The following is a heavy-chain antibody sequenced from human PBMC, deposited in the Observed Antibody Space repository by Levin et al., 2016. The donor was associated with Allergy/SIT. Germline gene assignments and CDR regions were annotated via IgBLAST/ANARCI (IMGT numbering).Heavy chain of an antibody. CDR3: AKSADLGGAFDI. V-gene: IGHV3-23*01. J-gene: IGHJ3*02. CDR2: ISGSGGST. D-gene: IGHD3-16*01. CDR1: GFTFSSYA. Sequence: ETLSLTCAASGFTFSSYAMSWVRQAPGKGLEWVSAISGSGGSTYYADSVKGRFTISRDNSKNTLYLQMNSLRAEDTAVYYCAKSADLGGAFDIWGQGTMVTVSS.